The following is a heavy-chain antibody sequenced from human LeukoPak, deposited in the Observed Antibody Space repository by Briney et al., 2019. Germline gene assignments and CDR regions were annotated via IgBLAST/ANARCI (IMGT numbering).Heavy chain of an antibody. V-gene: IGHV4-34*01. Sequence: SETLSLTCAVYGGSFSGYYWSWIRQPPGKGLEWIGEINHSGSTNYNPSLKSRVIISVDTSKNQFSLKLSSVTAADTAVYYCARDGPISSGWYLRVSWFDPWGQGTLVTVSS. CDR2: INHSGST. D-gene: IGHD6-19*01. CDR1: GGSFSGYY. CDR3: ARDGPISSGWYLRVSWFDP. J-gene: IGHJ5*02.